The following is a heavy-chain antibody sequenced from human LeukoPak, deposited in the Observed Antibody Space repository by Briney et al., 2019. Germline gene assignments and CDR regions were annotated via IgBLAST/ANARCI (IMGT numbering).Heavy chain of an antibody. D-gene: IGHD2/OR15-2a*01. Sequence: PSETLSLTCAVSGGSISSYYWSWIRQPPGKGLEWIGYIYTSGSTNYNPSLKSRVTISVDTSKNQFSLKLSSVTAADTAVYYCARLGRREGEASTSRYYYYMDVWGKGTTVTVSS. J-gene: IGHJ6*03. CDR3: ARLGRREGEASTSRYYYYMDV. CDR1: GGSISSYY. V-gene: IGHV4-4*09. CDR2: IYTSGST.